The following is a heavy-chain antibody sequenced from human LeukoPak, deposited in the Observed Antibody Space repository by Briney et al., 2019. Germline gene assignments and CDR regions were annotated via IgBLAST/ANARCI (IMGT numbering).Heavy chain of an antibody. D-gene: IGHD1-26*01. J-gene: IGHJ3*02. V-gene: IGHV5-51*01. CDR2: IYPGDSDT. Sequence: AGETLKISCKGSGYIFTSYWISWVRQMPGKGLEWMGTIYPGDSDTRYSPSFQGQVTISVDKYISTAYLQWSSLKASDTAMYYCARPPLGSYHAAFDIWGQGTMVTVSS. CDR1: GYIFTSYW. CDR3: ARPPLGSYHAAFDI.